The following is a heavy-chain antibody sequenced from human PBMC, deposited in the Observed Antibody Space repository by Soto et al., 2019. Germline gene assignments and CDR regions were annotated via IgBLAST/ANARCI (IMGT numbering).Heavy chain of an antibody. CDR1: AGTFSNYA. Sequence: QVQLVQSGAEVKKPGSSVKVSCKASAGTFSNYAITWVRQAPGQGLEWLGRIIPIFGSANYGQKFQGRATITADESTTTADMELSSLRSDATAVYYCAKDERKDGYCGNWFDPWGQGTLVTVSS. V-gene: IGHV1-69*15. D-gene: IGHD5-12*01. CDR2: IIPIFGSA. CDR3: AKDERKDGYCGNWFDP. J-gene: IGHJ5*02.